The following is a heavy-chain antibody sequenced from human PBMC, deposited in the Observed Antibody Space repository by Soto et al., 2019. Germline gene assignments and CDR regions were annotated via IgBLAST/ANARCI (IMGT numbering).Heavy chain of an antibody. CDR1: GFTFSSYA. CDR2: ISYDGSNK. D-gene: IGHD6-19*01. V-gene: IGHV3-30-3*01. CDR3: ARDGRQWLVWGAFDI. J-gene: IGHJ3*02. Sequence: GGSLRLSCAASGFTFSSYAMHWVRQAPGKGLEWVAVISYDGSNKYYADSVKGRFTISRDNSKNTLYLQMNSLRAEDTAVYYCARDGRQWLVWGAFDIWGQGTMVTVSS.